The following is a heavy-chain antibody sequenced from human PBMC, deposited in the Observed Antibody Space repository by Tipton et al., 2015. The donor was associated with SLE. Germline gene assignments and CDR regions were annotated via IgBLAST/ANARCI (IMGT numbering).Heavy chain of an antibody. CDR2: INHSGST. V-gene: IGHV4-34*01. CDR1: GGSFSGYY. D-gene: IGHD2/OR15-2a*01. CDR3: AREILNGFDAFDI. J-gene: IGHJ3*02. Sequence: TLSLTCAVYGGSFSGYYWSWIRQPPGKGLEWIGEINHSGSTNYNPSLKSRVTISVDTSKNQFSLKLSSVTAADTAVYYCAREILNGFDAFDIWGQGTMVTVSS.